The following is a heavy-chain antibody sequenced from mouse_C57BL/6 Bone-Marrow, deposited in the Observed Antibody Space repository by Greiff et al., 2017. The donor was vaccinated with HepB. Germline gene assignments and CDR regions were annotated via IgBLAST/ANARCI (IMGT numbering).Heavy chain of an antibody. Sequence: QVQLQQPGAELVRPGTSVKLSCKASGYTFTSYWMHWVKQRPGQGLEWIGVIDPSDSYTNYNQKFKGKATLTVDTSSSTAYMQLSSLTSEDSAVYYCARGDDYDGGLFDYWGQGTTLTVSS. CDR2: IDPSDSYT. J-gene: IGHJ2*01. V-gene: IGHV1-59*01. CDR1: GYTFTSYW. D-gene: IGHD2-4*01. CDR3: ARGDDYDGGLFDY.